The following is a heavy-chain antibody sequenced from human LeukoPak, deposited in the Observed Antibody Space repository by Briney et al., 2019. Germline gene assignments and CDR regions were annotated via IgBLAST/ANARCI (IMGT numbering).Heavy chain of an antibody. CDR1: GDSFTSYW. V-gene: IGHV5-51*01. J-gene: IGHJ6*03. D-gene: IGHD3-3*01. CDR2: IYPGDSDT. Sequence: GESRKISGKGSGDSFTSYWIGWVRQMPGKGLEWMGIIYPGDSDTRYSPSFQGQVTISADKSISTAYLQWSSLNASDPAMYYCARLTYYDFWSGYYGHYYYYYLDVWGKGTTVTVSS. CDR3: ARLTYYDFWSGYYGHYYYYYLDV.